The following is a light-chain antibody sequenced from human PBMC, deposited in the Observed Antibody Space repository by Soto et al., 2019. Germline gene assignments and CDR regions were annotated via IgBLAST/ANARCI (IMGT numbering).Light chain of an antibody. CDR2: DVS. CDR3: SSYTSSSTLV. Sequence: SVLTQPASVSGSPGQSITLSCTGTSKEVGGYNYVSWYQQHPGKAPKLMIYDVSNRPSGVSNRFSGSKSGNTASLTISGLQAEDEADYYCSSYTSSSTLVFGTGTRSPS. CDR1: SKEVGGYNY. V-gene: IGLV2-14*01. J-gene: IGLJ1*01.